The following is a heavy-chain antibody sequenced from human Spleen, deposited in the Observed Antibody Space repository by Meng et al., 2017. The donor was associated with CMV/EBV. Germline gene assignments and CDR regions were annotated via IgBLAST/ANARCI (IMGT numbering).Heavy chain of an antibody. V-gene: IGHV3-30*04. CDR3: TTFHTADSLDY. D-gene: IGHD2-21*02. CDR2: ISYDETDK. CDR1: GFTFSGYA. Sequence: SCAASGFTFSGYAVHWVRQAPGKGLEWVAVISYDETDKYYADSVKGRFTISRDNSKSILYLHMNSLRAEDTAIYYCTTFHTADSLDYWGQGSLVTVSS. J-gene: IGHJ4*02.